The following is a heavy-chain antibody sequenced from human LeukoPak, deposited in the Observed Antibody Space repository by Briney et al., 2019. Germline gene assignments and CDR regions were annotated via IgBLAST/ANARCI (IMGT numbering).Heavy chain of an antibody. CDR1: GFTFSSYA. D-gene: IGHD4-17*01. V-gene: IGHV3-53*01. CDR2: IYSGGST. Sequence: GGSLRLSCAASGFTFSSYAMSWVRQAPGKGLEWVSVIYSGGSTYYADSVKGRFTISRDNSKNTLYLQMNSLRAEDTAVCYCAREETTGYFDYWGQGTLVTVSS. CDR3: AREETTGYFDY. J-gene: IGHJ4*02.